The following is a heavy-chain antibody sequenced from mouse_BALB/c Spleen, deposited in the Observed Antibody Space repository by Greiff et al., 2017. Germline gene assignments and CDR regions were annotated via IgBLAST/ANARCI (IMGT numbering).Heavy chain of an antibody. Sequence: QVQLKESGPGLVAPSQSLSITCTVSGFSLTSYGVHWVRQPPGKGLEWLGVIWAGGSTNYNSALMSRLSISKDNSKSQVFLKMNSLQTDDTAMYYCARGALFYGSSNYYAMDYWGQGTSVTVSS. J-gene: IGHJ4*01. V-gene: IGHV2-9*02. CDR3: ARGALFYGSSNYYAMDY. CDR1: GFSLTSYG. D-gene: IGHD1-1*01. CDR2: IWAGGST.